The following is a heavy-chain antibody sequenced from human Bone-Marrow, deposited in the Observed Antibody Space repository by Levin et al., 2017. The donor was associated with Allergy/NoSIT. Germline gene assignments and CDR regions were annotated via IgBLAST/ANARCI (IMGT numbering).Heavy chain of an antibody. CDR2: IISIFDTT. J-gene: IGHJ6*02. Sequence: GASVKVSCKGFGGTFSSDGISWVRQAPGQGLEWMGVIISIFDTTNYAQKFQGRVTITADESTKTAYMELSSLTSEDTAIYYCAREERGGNGYHGMDVWGQGTAVTVSS. CDR1: GGTFSSDG. D-gene: IGHD3-22*01. CDR3: AREERGGNGYHGMDV. V-gene: IGHV1-69*13.